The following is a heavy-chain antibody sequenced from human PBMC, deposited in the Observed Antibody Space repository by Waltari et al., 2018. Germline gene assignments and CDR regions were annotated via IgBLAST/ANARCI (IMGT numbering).Heavy chain of an antibody. Sequence: QVQLVQSGAEVKKPGASVKVSCKASGYTFTSYDINWVRQATGQGLEWMGGMNPNSGNTGDAQKFQGRVTMTRNTSISTAYMELSSLRSEDTAVYYCARGRIAVAGTFYWGQGTLVTVSS. J-gene: IGHJ4*02. CDR2: MNPNSGNT. D-gene: IGHD6-19*01. CDR1: GYTFTSYD. CDR3: ARGRIAVAGTFY. V-gene: IGHV1-8*01.